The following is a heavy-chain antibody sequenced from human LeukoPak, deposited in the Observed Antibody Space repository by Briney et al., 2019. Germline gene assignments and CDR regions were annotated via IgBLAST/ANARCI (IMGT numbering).Heavy chain of an antibody. J-gene: IGHJ4*01. V-gene: IGHV1-18*01. CDR1: GYTFTTYG. CDR2: ISTYNGNT. CDR3: ARDRMDTGTYFDN. Sequence: ASVKVSCKSSGYTFTTYGITWVRQAPGQGLEWMGWISTYNGNTNYAQKLQGRVTMTTATSTSTAYMELRSLRSDDTAMYYCARDRMDTGTYFDNWGQGTMVTVSS. D-gene: IGHD5-18*01.